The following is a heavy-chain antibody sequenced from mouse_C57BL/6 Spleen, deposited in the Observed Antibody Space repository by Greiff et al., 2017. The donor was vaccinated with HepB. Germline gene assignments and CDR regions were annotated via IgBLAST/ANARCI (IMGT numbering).Heavy chain of an antibody. CDR2: IDPSDSET. J-gene: IGHJ2*01. V-gene: IGHV1-52*01. CDR1: GYTFTSYW. D-gene: IGHD1-1*01. CDR3: AREGLITTESVYFDY. Sequence: QVQLQQPGAELVRPGSSVKLSCKASGYTFTSYWMHWVKQRPIQGLEWIGNIDPSDSETHYNQKFKDKATLTVDKSSSTAYMQLSSLTSEDSAVYYCAREGLITTESVYFDYWGQGTTLTVSS.